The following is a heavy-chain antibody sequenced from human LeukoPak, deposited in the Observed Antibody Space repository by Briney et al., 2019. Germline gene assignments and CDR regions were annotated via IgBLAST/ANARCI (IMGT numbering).Heavy chain of an antibody. Sequence: ASVKASCKTSGYTFTNYYMHWVRQVPGQGLEWLGWIHPNNGATTHAQKFHGRVTMTRDTSINTAYMELSSLRSDDTAVYYCASGSSTDYWGQGTLVTVSS. J-gene: IGHJ4*02. CDR2: IHPNNGAT. D-gene: IGHD6-6*01. V-gene: IGHV1-2*02. CDR1: GYTFTNYY. CDR3: ASGSSTDY.